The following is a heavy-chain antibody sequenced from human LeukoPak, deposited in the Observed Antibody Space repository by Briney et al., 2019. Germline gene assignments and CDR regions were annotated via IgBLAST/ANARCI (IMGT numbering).Heavy chain of an antibody. V-gene: IGHV3-73*01. CDR2: IRSKANSYAT. J-gene: IGHJ4*02. CDR1: GFTFSGSA. Sequence: GGSLRLSCAASGFTFSGSAMHWVRQASGKGLEWVGRIRSKANSYATAYAASVKGRFTISRDDSKNTAYLQMNSLKTEDTAVYYCLLIAAAASNWGQGTLVTVSS. CDR3: LLIAAAASN. D-gene: IGHD6-13*01.